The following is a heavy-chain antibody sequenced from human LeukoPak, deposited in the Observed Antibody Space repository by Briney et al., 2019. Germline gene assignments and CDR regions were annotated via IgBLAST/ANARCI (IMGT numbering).Heavy chain of an antibody. V-gene: IGHV3-23*01. CDR1: GFTFSNYD. Sequence: AGGSLRLSCAASGFTFSNYDMSWVRQAPGKGLEWVSAISGSGGSTYYADSVKGRFTISRDNSKNTLYLQMNSLRAEDMAVYYCARRAGAYSHPYDYWGQGTLVTVSS. CDR2: ISGSGGST. D-gene: IGHD4/OR15-4a*01. CDR3: ARRAGAYSHPYDY. J-gene: IGHJ4*02.